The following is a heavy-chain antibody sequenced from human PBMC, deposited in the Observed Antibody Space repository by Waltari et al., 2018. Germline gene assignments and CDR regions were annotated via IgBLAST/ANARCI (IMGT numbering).Heavy chain of an antibody. CDR1: GYSISSGYY. J-gene: IGHJ3*02. CDR2: IYHSGST. D-gene: IGHD1-26*01. Sequence: QVQLQESGPGLVTPSETLSLTCAVSGYSISSGYYWGWSRQPPGKGLEWIGSIYHSGSTYYNPSLKSRVTISVDTSKNQFSLKLSSVTAADTAVYYCARHGNSGSYSDAFDIWGQGTMVTVSA. CDR3: ARHGNSGSYSDAFDI. V-gene: IGHV4-38-2*01.